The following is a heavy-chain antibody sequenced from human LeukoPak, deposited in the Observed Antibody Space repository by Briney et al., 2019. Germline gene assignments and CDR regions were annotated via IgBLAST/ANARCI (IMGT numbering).Heavy chain of an antibody. CDR1: GGTFSSYA. Sequence: GASVKVSCKASGGTFSSYAISWVRQAPGQGLEWMGGIIPIFGTANYAQKFQGRVTITADKSTSTAYMELSSLRSEDTAVYYCARGGDYDYVWGSYRSYYFDYWGQGTLVTVSS. CDR3: ARGGDYDYVWGSYRSYYFDY. V-gene: IGHV1-69*06. J-gene: IGHJ4*02. CDR2: IIPIFGTA. D-gene: IGHD3-16*02.